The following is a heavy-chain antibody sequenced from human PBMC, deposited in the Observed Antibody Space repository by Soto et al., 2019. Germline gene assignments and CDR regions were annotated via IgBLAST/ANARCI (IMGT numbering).Heavy chain of an antibody. CDR2: INSDGSST. Sequence: SLRLSCAASGFTFSSYWMHWVRQAPGKGLVWVSRINSDGSSTSYADSVKGRFTISRDNAKNTLYLQMNSLRAEDTAVYYCARGEGDGYNFFPEGDYGMDVWGQGTTVTVSS. V-gene: IGHV3-74*01. J-gene: IGHJ6*02. D-gene: IGHD5-12*01. CDR3: ARGEGDGYNFFPEGDYGMDV. CDR1: GFTFSSYW.